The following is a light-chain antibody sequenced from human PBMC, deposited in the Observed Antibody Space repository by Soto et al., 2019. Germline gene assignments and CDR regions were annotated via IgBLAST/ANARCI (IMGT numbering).Light chain of an antibody. CDR3: SSYAGSITIYV. V-gene: IGLV2-8*01. CDR2: EVT. Sequence: QSALAQPPSASGSPGQSVTISCTGTSSDVGAYNFVSWYQQLPGKAPKLMFYEVTRRPSGVPDRFSGSKSGNTASLTVSGLQAEDEADYYCSSYAGSITIYVFGTGTKVTVL. CDR1: SSDVGAYNF. J-gene: IGLJ1*01.